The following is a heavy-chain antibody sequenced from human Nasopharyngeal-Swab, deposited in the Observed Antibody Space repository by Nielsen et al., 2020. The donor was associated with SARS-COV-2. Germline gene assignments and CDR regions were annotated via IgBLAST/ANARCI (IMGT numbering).Heavy chain of an antibody. CDR2: ISPSSGYT. V-gene: IGHV3-21*01. CDR1: GFTFGSFG. J-gene: IGHJ6*03. D-gene: IGHD3-3*01. CDR3: ARQDRFYYYLDV. Sequence: GASLKISCAGSGFTFGSFGMTWVRQAPGKGLEWVSYISPSSGYTYYAESLKGRFTISRDNGKNSVYLQMNSLRADDTAVYFCARQDRFYYYLDVWGKGTTVTVSS.